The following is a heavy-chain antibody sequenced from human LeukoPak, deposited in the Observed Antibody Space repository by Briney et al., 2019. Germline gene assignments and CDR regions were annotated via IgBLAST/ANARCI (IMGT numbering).Heavy chain of an antibody. CDR2: ISYDGSNK. V-gene: IGHV3-30-3*01. Sequence: GRSLRLSCAASGFTFSSYAMHWVRQAPGKGLEWVAVISYDGSNKYYADSVKGRFTISRDNSKNTLYLQMNSLRAEDTAVYYCARDSHPQAAGEEGYVDYWGQGTLVTVSS. CDR1: GFTFSSYA. CDR3: ARDSHPQAAGEEGYVDY. D-gene: IGHD6-13*01. J-gene: IGHJ4*02.